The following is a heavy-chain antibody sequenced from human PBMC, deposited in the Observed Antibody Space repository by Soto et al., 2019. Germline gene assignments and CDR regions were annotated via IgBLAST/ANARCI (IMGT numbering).Heavy chain of an antibody. CDR2: INHSGST. Sequence: SETLSLTCAVYGGSFSGYYWSWIRQPPGKGLEWIGEINHSGSTNYNPSLKSRVTISVDTSKNQFSLKLSSVTAADTAVYYCARGGFVVVVVAATSPHYYYMDVWGKGTTVTV. CDR3: ARGGFVVVVVAATSPHYYYMDV. CDR1: GGSFSGYY. D-gene: IGHD2-15*01. V-gene: IGHV4-34*01. J-gene: IGHJ6*03.